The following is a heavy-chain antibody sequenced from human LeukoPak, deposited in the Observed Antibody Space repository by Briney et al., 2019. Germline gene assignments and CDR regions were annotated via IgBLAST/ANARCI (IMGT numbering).Heavy chain of an antibody. D-gene: IGHD6-13*01. CDR2: IKQDGSEK. J-gene: IGHJ4*02. CDR1: GLSVSGYW. CDR3: AREWQGGIAAAGTRIEGDY. Sequence: GGSLRLSCAVSGLSVSGYWMTWVRQAPGKGLEWVANIKQDGSEKNYVDSVKGRFTISRDNAENSLFLQMNSLRVEDTAVYYCAREWQGGIAAAGTRIEGDYWGQGTLVAVSS. V-gene: IGHV3-7*01.